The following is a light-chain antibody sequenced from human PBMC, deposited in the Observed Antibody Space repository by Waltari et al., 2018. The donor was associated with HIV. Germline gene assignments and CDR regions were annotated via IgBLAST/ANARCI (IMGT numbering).Light chain of an antibody. V-gene: IGKV1D-12*01. J-gene: IGKJ3*01. CDR3: QQGSSFPFT. Sequence: DLQMTQSPSFVSASVGDRVTLTCRASQIINSWLAWYQQKPGKAPKLLIYAATTLQRGVPSRFSGSGSGTDYSLSISGLLPEDFAVYFCQQGSSFPFTFGPGTKVEMK. CDR2: AAT. CDR1: QIINSW.